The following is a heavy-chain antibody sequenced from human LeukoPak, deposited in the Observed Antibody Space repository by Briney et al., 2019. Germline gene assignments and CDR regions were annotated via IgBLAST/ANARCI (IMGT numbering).Heavy chain of an antibody. Sequence: RSGGSLRLSCAASGFTFSSYAMSWVRQAPGKGLEWVSAISGSGGSTYYADSVKGRFTISRDNSKNTLYLQMNSLRAEDTAVYYCAKVPNYDYVWGSYSGSDAFDIWGQGTMVTVSS. CDR2: ISGSGGST. CDR1: GFTFSSYA. J-gene: IGHJ3*02. D-gene: IGHD3-16*01. V-gene: IGHV3-23*01. CDR3: AKVPNYDYVWGSYSGSDAFDI.